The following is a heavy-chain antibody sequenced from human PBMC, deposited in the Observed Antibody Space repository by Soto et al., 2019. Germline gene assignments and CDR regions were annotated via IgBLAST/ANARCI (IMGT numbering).Heavy chain of an antibody. Sequence: QEQLVESGGGLVKPGGSLRLSCAASGFTFSDYYMSWVRQAPGKGLEWVSYISTSGSTILYADSVKGRFTVSRDNVRNSLYLQMNSLRAEDTAVYYCARWAAAGLYYFDYWGQGTLVTVSS. CDR3: ARWAAAGLYYFDY. D-gene: IGHD6-13*01. CDR1: GFTFSDYY. CDR2: ISTSGSTI. J-gene: IGHJ4*02. V-gene: IGHV3-11*01.